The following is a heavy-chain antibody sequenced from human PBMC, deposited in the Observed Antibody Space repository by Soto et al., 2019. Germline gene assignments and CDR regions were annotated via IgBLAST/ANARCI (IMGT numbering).Heavy chain of an antibody. Sequence: ASVKVSCKASGYTFTGYYMHWVRQAPGQGLEWMGWINPNSGGTNYAQKFQGRVTMTRDTSISTAYMELSRLRSDDTAVYYCAGDWKDIVVVPAAIDYGRDVWGQGTTVTVSS. CDR3: AGDWKDIVVVPAAIDYGRDV. D-gene: IGHD2-2*02. CDR2: INPNSGGT. J-gene: IGHJ6*02. V-gene: IGHV1-2*02. CDR1: GYTFTGYY.